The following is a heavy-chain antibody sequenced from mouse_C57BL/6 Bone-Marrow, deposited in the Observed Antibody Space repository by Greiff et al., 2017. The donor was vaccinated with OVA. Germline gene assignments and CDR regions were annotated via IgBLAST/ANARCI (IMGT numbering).Heavy chain of an antibody. CDR3: ARGRGIYYDYDAAY. CDR1: GYTFTSYG. CDR2: IYPRSGNT. Sequence: VKLMESGAELARPGASVKLSCKASGYTFTSYGISWVKQRTGQGLEWIGEIYPRSGNTYSNEKFKGKATLTADKSSSTAYMELRSLTSEDSAVYFCARGRGIYYDYDAAYWGQGTLVTVSA. D-gene: IGHD2-4*01. J-gene: IGHJ3*01. V-gene: IGHV1-81*01.